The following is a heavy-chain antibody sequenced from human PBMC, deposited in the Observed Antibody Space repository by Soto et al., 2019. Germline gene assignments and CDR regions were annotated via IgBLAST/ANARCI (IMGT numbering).Heavy chain of an antibody. CDR2: ISSSSSYI. CDR3: ARAQVNIAVAPNY. J-gene: IGHJ4*02. V-gene: IGHV3-21*01. CDR1: GFTFSSYS. D-gene: IGHD6-19*01. Sequence: EVQLVESGGGLVKPGGSLRLSCAASGFTFSSYSMNWVRQAPGKGLEWVSSISSSSSYIYYADSVKGRFTISRDNAKNSLYLQMNSLRAEDTAVYYSARAQVNIAVAPNYWGQGTLVTVSS.